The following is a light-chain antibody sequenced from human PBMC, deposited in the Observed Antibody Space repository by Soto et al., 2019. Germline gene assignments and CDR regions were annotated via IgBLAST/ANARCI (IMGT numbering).Light chain of an antibody. CDR3: QQYHNSWT. Sequence: PSQTIVSWLAWYQQQTGKVPKLLIYDASTLEGGVPGRFSGSGTGTEFTLTISSLQPDDFATYYCQQYHNSWTFGQGTKVDIK. CDR2: DAS. CDR1: QTIVSW. J-gene: IGKJ1*01. V-gene: IGKV1-5*01.